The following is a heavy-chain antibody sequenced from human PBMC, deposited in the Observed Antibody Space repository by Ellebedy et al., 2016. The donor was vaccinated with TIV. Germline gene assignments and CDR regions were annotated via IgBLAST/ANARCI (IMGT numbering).Heavy chain of an antibody. Sequence: MPSETLSLTCAVYGESFSGHFWSWIRQPPGKGLEWIGEINHSGSTNYNPSLKSRVTISVDTSKNQFSLKLSSETAADTAVYYCARRPQRGWLELPGCDYWGQGTLVTVSS. V-gene: IGHV4-34*01. CDR3: ARRPQRGWLELPGCDY. J-gene: IGHJ4*02. CDR2: INHSGST. D-gene: IGHD5-24*01. CDR1: GESFSGHF.